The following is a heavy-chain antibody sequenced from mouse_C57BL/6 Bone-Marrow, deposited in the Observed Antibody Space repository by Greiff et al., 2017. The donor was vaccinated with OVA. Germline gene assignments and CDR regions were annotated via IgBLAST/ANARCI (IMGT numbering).Heavy chain of an antibody. CDR3: ARGDGNYGAMDY. J-gene: IGHJ4*01. CDR2: IYPGSGNT. Sequence: QVQLQQSGPELVKPGASVKISCKASGYSFTSYYIHWVKQRPGQGLEWIGWIYPGSGNTKYNEKFKGKATLTADTSSSTAYMQLSSLTSEDSAVYDCARGDGNYGAMDYWGQGTSVTVSS. V-gene: IGHV1-66*01. CDR1: GYSFTSYY. D-gene: IGHD2-1*01.